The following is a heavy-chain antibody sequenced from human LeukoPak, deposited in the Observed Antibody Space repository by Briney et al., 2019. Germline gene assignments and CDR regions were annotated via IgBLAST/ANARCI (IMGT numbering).Heavy chain of an antibody. CDR3: AREGSSSWSRRGRFDF. Sequence: GALRLSCAASGFTFSTYEMNWVRQAPGKGLEWVSYISGSGSTTYYADSVRGRFTISRDNAKNSLFLQMNSLGAEDTAVYYCAREGSSSWSRRGRFDFWGQGTLVKVFS. D-gene: IGHD6-13*01. CDR1: GFTFSTYE. J-gene: IGHJ4*02. CDR2: ISGSGSTT. V-gene: IGHV3-48*03.